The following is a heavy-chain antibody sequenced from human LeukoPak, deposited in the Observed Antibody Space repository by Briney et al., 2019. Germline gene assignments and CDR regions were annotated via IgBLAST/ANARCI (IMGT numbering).Heavy chain of an antibody. Sequence: GGSLRLSCAASGFTFSSYWMHWVRQAPGEGLEWVSVIYSGGSTYSADSVKGRFTISRDNSKNTLYLQMNSLRAEDTAVYYCAGGDYYDSSGYQSCFDYWGQGTLVTVSS. CDR2: IYSGGST. D-gene: IGHD3-22*01. J-gene: IGHJ4*02. CDR3: AGGDYYDSSGYQSCFDY. CDR1: GFTFSSYW. V-gene: IGHV3-66*01.